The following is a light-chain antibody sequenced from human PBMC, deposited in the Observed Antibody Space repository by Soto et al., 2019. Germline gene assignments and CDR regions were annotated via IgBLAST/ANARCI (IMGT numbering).Light chain of an antibody. CDR2: EVS. CDR1: SSDVGGYNY. J-gene: IGLJ2*01. CDR3: SSYAGGNNFVV. Sequence: QSVLTQPPSASGSPGQSVSISCTGASSDVGGYNYVSWYQQHPGKAPKLMIYEVSKRPSGVPDRFSGSKSGNTASLTVSGXXXXXXXXYYCSSYAGGNNFVVFGGGTKLTVL. V-gene: IGLV2-8*01.